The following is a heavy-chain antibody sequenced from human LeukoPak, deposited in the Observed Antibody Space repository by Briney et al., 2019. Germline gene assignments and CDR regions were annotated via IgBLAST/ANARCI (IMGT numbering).Heavy chain of an antibody. J-gene: IGHJ4*02. CDR3: ARRGGLTMFGVVTEYYFEY. Sequence: PSETLSLTCAVYGGTFSGYYWSWIRQPPGKRLEWVGESNDSGGTNYNPSLKSRVTISADKSKNQVSLKLTSVTAADTAVYYCARRGGLTMFGVVTEYYFEYWGQGTLVTVSS. V-gene: IGHV4-34*01. CDR1: GGTFSGYY. CDR2: SNDSGGT. D-gene: IGHD3-3*01.